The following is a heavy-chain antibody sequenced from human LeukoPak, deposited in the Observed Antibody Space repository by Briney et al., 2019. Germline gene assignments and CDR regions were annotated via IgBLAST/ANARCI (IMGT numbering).Heavy chain of an antibody. CDR3: ARGSRNHFDF. V-gene: IGHV1-2*02. Sequence: ASVKVSCKASGYTFTGYYVHWVRQAPGQGLEWMGWINPNSGGTNYAQKFQGGVTMTRDTSITTAYTELSSLRYDDTAVYYCARGSRNHFDFWGQGTLVTVSS. CDR1: GYTFTGYY. CDR2: INPNSGGT. J-gene: IGHJ4*02. D-gene: IGHD2-15*01.